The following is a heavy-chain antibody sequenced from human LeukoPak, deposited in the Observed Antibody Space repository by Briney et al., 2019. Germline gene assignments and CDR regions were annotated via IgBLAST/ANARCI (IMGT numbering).Heavy chain of an antibody. CDR1: GYTFTDSY. D-gene: IGHD7-27*01. CDR3: ARGLVRLGNDY. Sequence: GASVKVSCKASGYTFTDSYIHWLRQAPGQGREWRGGIIPSSGGTNYAQKFQGRVTMTRDTSISTAYMELSRLRSDDTAVYYCARGLVRLGNDYWGQGTLVTVSS. V-gene: IGHV1-2*02. J-gene: IGHJ4*02. CDR2: IIPSSGGT.